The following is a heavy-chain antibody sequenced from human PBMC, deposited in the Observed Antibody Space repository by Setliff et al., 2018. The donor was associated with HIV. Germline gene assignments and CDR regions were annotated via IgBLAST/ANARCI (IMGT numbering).Heavy chain of an antibody. V-gene: IGHV1-24*01. CDR1: GYTLAALS. CDR2: FDPEDGET. J-gene: IGHJ4*02. CDR3: ATLNSYGDHIGESSY. Sequence: ASVKVSCKVSGYTLAALSMHWVRQAPGKGLEWMGGFDPEDGETIYTQKFQGRVTMTEDTSADIAYMELSSLRSEDTAVYYCATLNSYGDHIGESSYWGQGTLVTVSS. D-gene: IGHD4-17*01.